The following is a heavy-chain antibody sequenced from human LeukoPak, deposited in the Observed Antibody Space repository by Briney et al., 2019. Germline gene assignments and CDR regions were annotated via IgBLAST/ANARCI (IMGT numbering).Heavy chain of an antibody. CDR2: ISYDGGNK. CDR3: AREPGWSRTSYYYYMDV. J-gene: IGHJ6*03. CDR1: GFTFSSYS. Sequence: GGSLRLSCAASGFTFSSYSMHWVRQAPGKGLEWVAVISYDGGNKYYADSVKGRFTISRDNSKNTLYLQLNSLRAEDTAVYYCAREPGWSRTSYYYYMDVWGKGTTVTVSS. D-gene: IGHD1-1*01. V-gene: IGHV3-30*04.